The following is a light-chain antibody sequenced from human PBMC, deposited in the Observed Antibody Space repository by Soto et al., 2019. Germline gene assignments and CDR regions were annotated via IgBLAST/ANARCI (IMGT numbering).Light chain of an antibody. CDR2: EGS. CDR1: SSDVGSYNL. J-gene: IGLJ1*01. V-gene: IGLV2-23*01. Sequence: QSALTQPASVSGSPGQSITISCTGTSSDVGSYNLVSRYQQHPGKAPKLMIYEGSKRPSGVSNRFSGSKSGNTASLTISGLQAEDEADYYCCSHAGSSTYNYVFGTGTKLTVL. CDR3: CSHAGSSTYNYV.